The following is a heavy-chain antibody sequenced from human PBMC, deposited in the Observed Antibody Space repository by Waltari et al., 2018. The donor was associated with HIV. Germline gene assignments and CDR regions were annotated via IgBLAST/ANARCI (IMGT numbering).Heavy chain of an antibody. CDR2: MSIDRIT. D-gene: IGHD3-16*01. CDR3: ARDRYAGGWFGY. J-gene: IGHJ4*02. Sequence: DVQLVESGGGLVQPGGSLRLSCVASGFTVTGSWMHWVRQVPGKGPVGCLRMSIDRITVYAGSVKGRFTISRDNAKDTLYLQMNPPRAEDTAVYYCARDRYAGGWFGYWGQGTLVTVSS. CDR1: GFTVTGSW. V-gene: IGHV3-74*01.